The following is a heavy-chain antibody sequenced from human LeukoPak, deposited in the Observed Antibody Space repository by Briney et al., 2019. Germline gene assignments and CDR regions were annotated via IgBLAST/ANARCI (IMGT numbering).Heavy chain of an antibody. CDR3: ARDRYGVRSGSCDY. CDR2: ISAYNGNT. V-gene: IGHV1-18*01. Sequence: RASVKVSCKASGYTFTSYGISWVRQAPGQGLEWMGWISAYNGNTNYAQKLQGRVTMTTDTSTSTAYMELRSLRYDDTAVYYCARDRYGVRSGSCDYWGQGTLVTVSS. J-gene: IGHJ4*02. CDR1: GYTFTSYG. D-gene: IGHD1-26*01.